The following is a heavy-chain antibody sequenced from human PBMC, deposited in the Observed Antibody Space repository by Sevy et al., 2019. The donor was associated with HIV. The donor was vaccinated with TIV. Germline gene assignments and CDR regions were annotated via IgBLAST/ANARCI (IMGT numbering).Heavy chain of an antibody. Sequence: GSLRLSCTVSGASISSNTYYWGWIRQPPGKDLDWIGSIYFSGSAYYNPSLKGRVTISVDTSKNQFSLKVRSVTATDTAVYYCAREGPRIAQFDNWGQGTLVTVSS. V-gene: IGHV4-39*02. CDR2: IYFSGSA. CDR3: AREGPRIAQFDN. J-gene: IGHJ4*02. D-gene: IGHD6-13*01. CDR1: GASISSNTYY.